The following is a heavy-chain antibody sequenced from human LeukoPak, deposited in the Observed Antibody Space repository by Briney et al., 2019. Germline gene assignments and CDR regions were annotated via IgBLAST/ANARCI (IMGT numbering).Heavy chain of an antibody. CDR2: ISGSGGST. Sequence: AGGSLRLSCAASGFTFSSYAMSWVRQAPGKGLEWVSAISGSGGSTYYADSVKGRFTISRDKSKNTLYLQMNSLRAEDTAVYYCAKGNTYCGGDCLNDAFDIWGQGTMVTVSS. J-gene: IGHJ3*02. CDR1: GFTFSSYA. D-gene: IGHD2-21*02. CDR3: AKGNTYCGGDCLNDAFDI. V-gene: IGHV3-23*01.